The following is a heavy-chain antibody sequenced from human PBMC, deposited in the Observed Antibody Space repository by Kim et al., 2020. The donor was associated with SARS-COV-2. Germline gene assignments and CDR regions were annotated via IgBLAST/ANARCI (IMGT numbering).Heavy chain of an antibody. D-gene: IGHD6-13*01. CDR2: IYSGGST. V-gene: IGHV3-53*01. Sequence: GGSLRLSCAASGFTVSSNYMSWVRQAPGKGLEWVSVIYSGGSTYYADSVKGRFTISRDNSKNTLYLQMNSLRAEDTAVYYCARDRGGSSRGLDYCGKGTLVTVSS. CDR1: GFTVSSNY. CDR3: ARDRGGSSRGLDY. J-gene: IGHJ4*02.